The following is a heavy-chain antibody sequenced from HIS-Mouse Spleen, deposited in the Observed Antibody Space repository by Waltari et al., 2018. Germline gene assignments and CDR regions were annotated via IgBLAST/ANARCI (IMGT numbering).Heavy chain of an antibody. CDR1: GFTFSSYG. Sequence: QVQLVESGGGVVQPGRSLRLSCAASGFTFSSYGMHWARQAPGKGLEWVAVIWYDGSNKYYADSVKGRFTISRDNSKNTLYLQMNSLRAEDTAVYYCARQQLVTAFDIWGQGTMVTVSS. D-gene: IGHD6-13*01. CDR2: IWYDGSNK. J-gene: IGHJ3*02. V-gene: IGHV3-33*01. CDR3: ARQQLVTAFDI.